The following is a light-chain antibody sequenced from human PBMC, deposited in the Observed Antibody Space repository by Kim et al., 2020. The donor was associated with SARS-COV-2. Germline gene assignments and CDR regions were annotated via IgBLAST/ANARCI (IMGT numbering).Light chain of an antibody. Sequence: KCPFPCAGRSSNIGNNSVTWHQPLPEAAPKHLIFANNQRPSGIPYRFSGSKSGPSATLGIAGLQTGDEADYYCGTWDSSLSAAVFGGGTQLTVL. CDR2: ANN. V-gene: IGLV1-51*01. CDR3: GTWDSSLSAAV. CDR1: SSNIGNNS. J-gene: IGLJ7*01.